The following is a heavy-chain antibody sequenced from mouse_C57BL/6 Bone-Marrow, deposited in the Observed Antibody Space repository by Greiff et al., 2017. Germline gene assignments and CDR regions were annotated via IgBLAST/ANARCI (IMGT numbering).Heavy chain of an antibody. CDR1: GYTFTGSW. CDR2: ILPGSGST. D-gene: IGHD4-1*01. V-gene: IGHV1-9*01. CDR3: ARCSYWDKYYYAMDY. J-gene: IGHJ4*01. Sequence: VQLQQSGAELVKPGTSVKISCKASGYTFTGSWLKWVKQRPGHGLEWIGEILPGSGSTNYNGKFKGKATFTADTSSNTAYMQLSSLTTGDSATDYCARCSYWDKYYYAMDYWGQGTSVTVSS.